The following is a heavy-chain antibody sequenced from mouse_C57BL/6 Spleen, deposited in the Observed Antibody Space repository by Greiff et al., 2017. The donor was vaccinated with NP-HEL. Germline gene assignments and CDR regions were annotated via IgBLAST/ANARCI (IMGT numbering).Heavy chain of an antibody. CDR1: GYAFSSYW. J-gene: IGHJ2*01. V-gene: IGHV1-80*01. CDR2: IYPGDGDT. Sequence: VQLQQSGAELVKPGASVKISCKASGYAFSSYWMNWVKQRPGKGLEWIGQIYPGDGDTNYKGKFKGKATLTADKSSSTAYMQLSSLTSEDSAVYFCARFRDYDAFDYWGQGTTLTVSS. CDR3: ARFRDYDAFDY. D-gene: IGHD2-4*01.